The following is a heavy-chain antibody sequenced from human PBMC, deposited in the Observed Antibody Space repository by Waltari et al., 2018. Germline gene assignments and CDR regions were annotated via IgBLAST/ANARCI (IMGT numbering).Heavy chain of an antibody. Sequence: QVQLVQSGSELKKPGASVKVSCKASGYIFTSNAINWVRQAPGQGLEWMGWINPNTCTPMYAQGLTERFVFSLDTSVTTAYLQITSLKAEDTAIYYCARGHDFWSGYQNALDYWGQGTLVTVSS. J-gene: IGHJ4*02. CDR2: INPNTCTP. CDR3: ARGHDFWSGYQNALDY. V-gene: IGHV7-4-1*02. D-gene: IGHD3-3*01. CDR1: GYIFTSNA.